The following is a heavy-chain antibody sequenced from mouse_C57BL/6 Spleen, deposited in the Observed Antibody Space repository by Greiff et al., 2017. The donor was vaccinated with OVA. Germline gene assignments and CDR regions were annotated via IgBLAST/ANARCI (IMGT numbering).Heavy chain of an antibody. CDR1: GFTFSSYG. J-gene: IGHJ3*01. D-gene: IGHD2-4*01. V-gene: IGHV5-6*01. CDR3: ARRDYDYGWFAY. Sequence: EVQLVESGGDLVKPGGSLKLSCAASGFTFSSYGMSWVRQTPDKRLEWVATISSGGSYTYYPDSVKGRFTISRDNAKNTLYLQMSSLKSEDTAMYYCARRDYDYGWFAYWGQGTLVTVSA. CDR2: ISSGGSYT.